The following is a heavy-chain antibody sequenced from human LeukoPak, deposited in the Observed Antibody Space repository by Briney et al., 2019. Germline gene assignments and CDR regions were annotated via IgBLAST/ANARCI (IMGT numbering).Heavy chain of an antibody. J-gene: IGHJ4*02. D-gene: IGHD6-13*01. CDR3: ARDYSSSWDTFDF. Sequence: GGSLRLSCAASGFSFSTHWMHWVRQAPGKGLVWVSRINSDGTSTAYADSVKGRFTISRDNAKNSLYLQMNSLRAEDTAVYYCARDYSSSWDTFDFWGQGTLVTVSS. CDR2: INSDGTST. CDR1: GFSFSTHW. V-gene: IGHV3-74*01.